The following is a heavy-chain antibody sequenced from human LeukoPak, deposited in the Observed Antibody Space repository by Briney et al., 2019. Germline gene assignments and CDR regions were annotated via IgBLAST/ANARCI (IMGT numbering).Heavy chain of an antibody. D-gene: IGHD5-24*01. CDR1: GFTFSTYE. V-gene: IGHV3-48*03. Sequence: PGGSLRLSCAASGFTFSTYEMNRVRQAPGKGLEWVSYISTTGRTTYYADSAQGRFTMSRDNAKNSVYLQMNSLRADDTAVYYCAGKPRDGYNDGRFDFWGQGTLVTVSS. CDR2: ISTTGRTT. J-gene: IGHJ4*02. CDR3: AGKPRDGYNDGRFDF.